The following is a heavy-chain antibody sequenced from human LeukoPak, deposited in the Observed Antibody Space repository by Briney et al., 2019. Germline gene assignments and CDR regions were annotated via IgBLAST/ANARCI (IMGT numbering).Heavy chain of an antibody. J-gene: IGHJ4*02. D-gene: IGHD3-3*01. Sequence: GGSLRLSCAASGFTFSSYGMHWVRQAPGKGLEWVAFIRYDGSNKYYADSVKGRFTISRDNSKNTLYLQMNSLRAEDTAVYYCAKDIVVFEWLLFDYWGQGTLVTVSS. CDR1: GFTFSSYG. V-gene: IGHV3-30*02. CDR2: IRYDGSNK. CDR3: AKDIVVFEWLLFDY.